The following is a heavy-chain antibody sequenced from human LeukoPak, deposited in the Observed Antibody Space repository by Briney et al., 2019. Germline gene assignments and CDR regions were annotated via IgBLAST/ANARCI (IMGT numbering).Heavy chain of an antibody. Sequence: GGSLRLSCAASGFTFSSYSMNWVRQAPGKGLDWVSGIRGSGDSAYYADSVKGRFTISRDNSKNTLYLQMNSLRAEDTAVYYCARDFHRYYYDTSGYNGFDIWGQGTMVTVSS. CDR1: GFTFSSYS. D-gene: IGHD3-22*01. CDR2: IRGSGDSA. V-gene: IGHV3-23*01. CDR3: ARDFHRYYYDTSGYNGFDI. J-gene: IGHJ3*02.